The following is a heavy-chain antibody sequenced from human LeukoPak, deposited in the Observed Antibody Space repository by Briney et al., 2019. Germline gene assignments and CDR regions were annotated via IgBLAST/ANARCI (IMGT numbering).Heavy chain of an antibody. D-gene: IGHD1-26*01. V-gene: IGHV3-30*03. CDR2: ISYDGSIK. CDR1: GLTFSSYD. CDR3: ARATGLGATDRFAFDI. J-gene: IGHJ3*02. Sequence: GGSLRLSLAASGLTFSSYDMHWVRQAPGKGLDWVAIISYDGSIKFNADSVKGRFTISRDNSKNTLYLQMNSLRAEDTAVYYCARATGLGATDRFAFDIWGQGTMVTVSS.